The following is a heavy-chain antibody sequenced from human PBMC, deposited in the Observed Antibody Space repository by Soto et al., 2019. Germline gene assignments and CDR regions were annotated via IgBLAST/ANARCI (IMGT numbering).Heavy chain of an antibody. CDR1: GCSISSSSHY. CDR2: IYYSGST. D-gene: IGHD3-3*01. V-gene: IGHV4-39*01. CDR3: ARQARITIFGVVDYYMDV. Sequence: SETLSLTCTVSGCSISSSSHYWGWIRQPPGKGLEWIGSIYYSGSTYYNPSLKSRVTISVDTSKNQFSLKLSSVTAADTAVYYCARQARITIFGVVDYYMDVWGKGTTVTVSS. J-gene: IGHJ6*03.